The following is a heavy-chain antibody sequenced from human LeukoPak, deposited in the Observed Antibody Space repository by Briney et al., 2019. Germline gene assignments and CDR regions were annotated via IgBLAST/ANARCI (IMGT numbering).Heavy chain of an antibody. CDR2: IRSKAYGGTT. CDR3: TRDLGQWLVNAFDI. D-gene: IGHD6-19*01. V-gene: IGHV3-49*03. Sequence: GGSLRLSCTASGFTFGDYAMSWFRQAPGKGREWVGFIRSKAYGGTTEYAASVKGRFTISRDDSKSIAYLQMNSLKTEDTAVYYCTRDLGQWLVNAFDIWGQGTMVTVSS. CDR1: GFTFGDYA. J-gene: IGHJ3*02.